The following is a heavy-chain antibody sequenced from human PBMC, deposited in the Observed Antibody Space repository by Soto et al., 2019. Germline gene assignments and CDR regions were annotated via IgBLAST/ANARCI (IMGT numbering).Heavy chain of an antibody. CDR1: GFTFRSYG. J-gene: IGHJ4*02. CDR2: IWHDGSNK. CDR3: AREEGVVARAFDF. D-gene: IGHD2-15*01. V-gene: IGHV3-33*01. Sequence: QVQLVESGGGVVQPGRSLRISCSASGFTFRSYGMHWVRQAPGKGLEWVAIIWHDGSNKYYADSVKGRFTISRDNSKSTLFLQVDSLRAEDTAVYYCAREEGVVARAFDFWGQGTLVTVSS.